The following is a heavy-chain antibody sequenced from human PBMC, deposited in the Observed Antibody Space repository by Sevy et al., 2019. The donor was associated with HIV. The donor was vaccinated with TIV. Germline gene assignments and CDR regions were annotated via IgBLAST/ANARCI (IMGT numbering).Heavy chain of an antibody. CDR1: GGSISSSSYY. D-gene: IGHD6-19*01. Sequence: SETLSLTCTVSGGSISSSSYYWGWIRQPPGQGLEWIGSIYYSGSTYYRPSLKSRVTISVDTSKNQFSLKLSSVTAADTAVYYCARLPIPQSIAVAGTGYYFDYWGQGTLVTVSS. J-gene: IGHJ4*02. CDR2: IYYSGST. CDR3: ARLPIPQSIAVAGTGYYFDY. V-gene: IGHV4-39*01.